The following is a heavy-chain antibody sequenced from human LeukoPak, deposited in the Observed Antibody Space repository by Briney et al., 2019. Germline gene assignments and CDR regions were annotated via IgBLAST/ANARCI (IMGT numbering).Heavy chain of an antibody. CDR2: ISTYNGNT. CDR1: GYTFTTYG. J-gene: IGHJ4*02. V-gene: IGHV1-18*01. Sequence: GASVKVSCKASGYTFTTYGISWVRQAPGQGLEWMGWISTYNGNTNYAQKFQGRVTMTTDTSTSTAYMELRSLRSDDTAVYYCARVSPHQLLSNRGNAPDYWGQGTLVTVSS. CDR3: ARVSPHQLLSNRGNAPDY. D-gene: IGHD2-2*01.